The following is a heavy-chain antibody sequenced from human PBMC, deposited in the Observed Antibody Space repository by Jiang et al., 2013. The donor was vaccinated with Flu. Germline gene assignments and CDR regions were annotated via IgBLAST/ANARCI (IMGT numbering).Heavy chain of an antibody. CDR3: ARESSTDFFLDN. Sequence: VQLVESGGGLVQPGESLRLSCAASGFTFSSYSMTWVRQAPGKGLEWVSYISESSTTINYADSVKGRFSISRDNAQNSLYLQINSLRVEDTAVYYCARESSTDFFLDNWGQGTLVTVSS. CDR1: GFTFSSYS. V-gene: IGHV3-48*01. CDR2: ISESSTTI. D-gene: IGHD5/OR15-5a*01. J-gene: IGHJ4*02.